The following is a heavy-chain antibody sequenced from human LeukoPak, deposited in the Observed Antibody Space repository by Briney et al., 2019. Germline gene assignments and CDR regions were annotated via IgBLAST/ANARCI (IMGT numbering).Heavy chain of an antibody. D-gene: IGHD3-9*01. J-gene: IGHJ5*02. V-gene: IGHV1-8*01. CDR2: INPNGGNT. CDR3: ARGDLDWLPLWFDP. CDR1: GYTFTNYY. Sequence: GASVKASCKASGYTFTNYYIHWVRQAPGQGLEWVGLINPNGGNTGYAQRFQGRVTMTRNTSINTAYMELRSLMSEDTAMYYCARGDLDWLPLWFDPWGQGTLVTVSS.